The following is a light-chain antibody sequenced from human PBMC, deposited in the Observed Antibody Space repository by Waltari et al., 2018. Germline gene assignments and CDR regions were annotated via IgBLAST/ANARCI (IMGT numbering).Light chain of an antibody. CDR3: QQLNSYHAIT. CDR1: QGISSY. CDR2: AAS. V-gene: IGKV1-9*01. J-gene: IGKJ5*01. Sequence: DIQLTQSPSFLSASVGDRVTIPCRASQGISSYLAWYQQKPGKAPKLLIYAASTLQSWVPSRFSGSGSGTEFTLTISSLQPEDFATYYCQQLNSYHAITFGQGTRLEIK.